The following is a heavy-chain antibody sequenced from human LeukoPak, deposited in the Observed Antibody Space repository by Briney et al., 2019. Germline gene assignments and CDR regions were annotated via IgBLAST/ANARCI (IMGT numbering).Heavy chain of an antibody. CDR3: ARENYYGSGSYYLTYFDY. J-gene: IGHJ4*02. D-gene: IGHD3-10*01. Sequence: GGSLRLSCAASGFTFSSYAMQWVRQAPGKGLEGVAVISYDGSNKYYADSVKGRFTISRDNSKNTLYLQMNSLRAEDTAVYYCARENYYGSGSYYLTYFDYWGQGTPVTVSS. CDR1: GFTFSSYA. CDR2: ISYDGSNK. V-gene: IGHV3-30*04.